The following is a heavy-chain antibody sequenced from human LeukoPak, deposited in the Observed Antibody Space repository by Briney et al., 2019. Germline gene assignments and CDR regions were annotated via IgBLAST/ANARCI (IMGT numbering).Heavy chain of an antibody. CDR2: IGTAGDP. V-gene: IGHV3-13*05. D-gene: IGHD6-19*01. CDR1: GSTFSSYD. Sequence: GGSLRLSCAASGSTFSSYDMHWVRQATGKGLEWVSAIGTAGDPYYPGSVKGRFTISRENAKNSLYLQMNSLRAGDTAVYYCARGRSGWYEDAFDIWGQGTTVTVSS. J-gene: IGHJ3*02. CDR3: ARGRSGWYEDAFDI.